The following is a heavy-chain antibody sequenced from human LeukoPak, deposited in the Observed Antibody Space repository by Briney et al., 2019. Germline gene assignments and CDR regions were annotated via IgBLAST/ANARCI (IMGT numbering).Heavy chain of an antibody. V-gene: IGHV3-30*18. D-gene: IGHD5-18*01. CDR1: GFTFSSYG. CDR3: AKDVRYSYGYFDY. CDR2: ISYDGSNK. Sequence: GRSLRLSCAASGFTFSSYGMHWIRQAPGKGLEWVAVISYDGSNKYYADSVKGRFTISRDNSKHTLYLQMNSLRAEDTAVYYCAKDVRYSYGYFDYWGQGTLVTVSS. J-gene: IGHJ4*02.